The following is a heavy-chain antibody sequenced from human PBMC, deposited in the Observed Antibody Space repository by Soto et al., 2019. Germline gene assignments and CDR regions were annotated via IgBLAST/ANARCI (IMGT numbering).Heavy chain of an antibody. CDR2: GGST. V-gene: IGHV4-39*07. CDR1: GGSMTSANDY. CDR3: ASQSDDYGDFDY. Sequence: SETLSLTCTVSGGSMTSANDYWGWIRQPPGKGPEWIGGGSTNYNPSLKSRVTIPVDKSKNQFSLKRSSVTAADTAVYYCASQSDDYGDFDYWGQGTLVTVSS. D-gene: IGHD4-17*01. J-gene: IGHJ4*02.